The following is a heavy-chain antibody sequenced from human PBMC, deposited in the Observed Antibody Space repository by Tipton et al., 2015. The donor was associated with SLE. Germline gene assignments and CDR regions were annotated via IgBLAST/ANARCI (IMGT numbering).Heavy chain of an antibody. Sequence: TLSLTCTVSGGSISSYYWSWIRQPAGKGLEWIGRIYTSGSTNYNPSLKSRVTMSVDTSKNQFSLKLSSVTAADTAVYYCARDRDDSSVSLFDPWGQGTLVTVSS. D-gene: IGHD3-22*01. CDR3: ARDRDDSSVSLFDP. V-gene: IGHV4-4*07. CDR2: IYTSGST. CDR1: GGSISSYY. J-gene: IGHJ5*02.